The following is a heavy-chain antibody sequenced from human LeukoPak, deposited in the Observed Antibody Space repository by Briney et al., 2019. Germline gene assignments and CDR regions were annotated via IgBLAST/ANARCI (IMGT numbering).Heavy chain of an antibody. CDR1: GYTFTSYY. CDR2: INPSGGST. J-gene: IGHJ6*02. V-gene: IGHV1-46*01. D-gene: IGHD6-19*01. Sequence: ASVKVSCKASGYTFTSYYMHWVRQAPGQGLGWMGIINPSGGSTSYAQKFQGRVTMTTDTSTSTAYMELRSLRSDDTAVYYCARGYSSGWYGLAYYYGMDVWGQGTTVTVSS. CDR3: ARGYSSGWYGLAYYYGMDV.